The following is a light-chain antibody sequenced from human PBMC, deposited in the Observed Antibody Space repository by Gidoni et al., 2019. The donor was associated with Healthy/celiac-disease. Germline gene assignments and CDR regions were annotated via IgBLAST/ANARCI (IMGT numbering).Light chain of an antibody. V-gene: IGKV3-11*01. CDR2: DAS. Sequence: EIVLTQSPATLSLSPGERVTLSCRASQSVSSYLAWYQQKPGQAPRLLIYDASNRATGIPGGFSGSGSGTDFTLTISRLEPEDFAVYYCQQRSNLLTFGGGTKVEIK. J-gene: IGKJ4*01. CDR1: QSVSSY. CDR3: QQRSNLLT.